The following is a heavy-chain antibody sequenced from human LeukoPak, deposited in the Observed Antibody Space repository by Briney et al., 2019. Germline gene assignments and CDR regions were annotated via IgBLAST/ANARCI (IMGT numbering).Heavy chain of an antibody. CDR1: GFTFSSYE. J-gene: IGHJ4*02. Sequence: GGSLRLSCAASGFTFSSYEMNWVRQAPGKGLEWVSYISSSGSTIYYADSVKGRFTISRDNAKNSLYLQMNSLRAEDTAVYYCARARRRLRLGELSFMDYWGQGTLVTVSS. CDR2: ISSSGSTI. D-gene: IGHD3-16*02. CDR3: ARARRRLRLGELSFMDY. V-gene: IGHV3-48*03.